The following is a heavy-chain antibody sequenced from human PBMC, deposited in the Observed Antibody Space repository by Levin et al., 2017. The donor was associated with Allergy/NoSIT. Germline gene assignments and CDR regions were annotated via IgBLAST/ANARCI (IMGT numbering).Heavy chain of an antibody. Sequence: GGSLRLSCVASGFTFRNYAIHWVRQAPGKGLEWVAVISHDGSNKYYADSVKGRFTISRDNSKNTLYLQMNSLRAEDTAVYYCARDHLWFGDGPFDYWGQGTLVTVSS. V-gene: IGHV3-30*04. CDR1: GFTFRNYA. CDR2: ISHDGSNK. J-gene: IGHJ4*02. D-gene: IGHD3-10*01. CDR3: ARDHLWFGDGPFDY.